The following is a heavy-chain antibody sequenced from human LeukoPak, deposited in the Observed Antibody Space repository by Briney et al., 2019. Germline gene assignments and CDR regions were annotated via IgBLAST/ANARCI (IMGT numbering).Heavy chain of an antibody. CDR3: VQEARRDGYKLAPVAEH. CDR2: ISETSRKT. CDR1: GFTFNIYA. V-gene: IGHV3-23*01. J-gene: IGHJ1*01. Sequence: PGGSLRLSCAASGFTFNIYAMSWVRQAPGKGLEWVSAISETSRKTYYADSVKGGFTISRDNSKNTLYLQMNSLRDEDTAVYYCVQEARRDGYKLAPVAEHWGQGTLVTVSS. D-gene: IGHD5-24*01.